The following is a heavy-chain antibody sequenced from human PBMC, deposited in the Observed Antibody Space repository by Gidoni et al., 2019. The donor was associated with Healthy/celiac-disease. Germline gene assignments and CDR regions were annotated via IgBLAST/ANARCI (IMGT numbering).Heavy chain of an antibody. CDR3: AREEPQGYYDDSSGYSLTNYYYYMDV. V-gene: IGHV4-4*07. CDR2: IYPSGST. D-gene: IGHD3-22*01. J-gene: IGHJ6*03. Sequence: QVQLQASGPGLVKPSDTLSLTCTVSRGSISSYYWRWLRQPAGKGLEWIGRIYPSGSTNYNPSLKSRVTMSVDTSKTQFSLKLSSVTAADTAVYYWAREEPQGYYDDSSGYSLTNYYYYMDVWGKGTTVTVSS. CDR1: RGSISSYY.